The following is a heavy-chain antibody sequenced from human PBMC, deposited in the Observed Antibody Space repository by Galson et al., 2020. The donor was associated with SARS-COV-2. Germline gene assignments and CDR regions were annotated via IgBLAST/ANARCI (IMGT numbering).Heavy chain of an antibody. D-gene: IGHD5-18*01. CDR2: ISFSGSST. V-gene: IGHV3-23*01. CDR1: GFTFNNYA. CDR3: AKDRGYSISTIDAFDI. Sequence: GGSLRLSCAASGFTFNNYAMSWVRQAPGKGLEWVSTISFSGSSTYSADSVKGRFTISRDNSKNTVHLQMQSLRAEDTAVYYCAKDRGYSISTIDAFDIWDQGTMVTVSS. J-gene: IGHJ3*02.